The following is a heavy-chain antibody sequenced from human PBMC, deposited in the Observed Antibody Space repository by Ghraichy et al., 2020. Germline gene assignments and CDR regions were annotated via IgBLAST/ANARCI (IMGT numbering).Heavy chain of an antibody. CDR1: GYAFTSYY. V-gene: IGHV1-46*01. CDR3: ARDLEVLDSSLVTSDF. Sequence: ASVKVSCKASGYAFTSYYMHWLRQAPGQGLEWVGMINPTDGRAIYEQKFQGRVLMTSDTSTRTFYMGLSSLKSEDTAVYYCARDLEVLDSSLVTSDFWGQGTLVTVSS. D-gene: IGHD5-18*01. CDR2: INPTDGRA. J-gene: IGHJ4*02.